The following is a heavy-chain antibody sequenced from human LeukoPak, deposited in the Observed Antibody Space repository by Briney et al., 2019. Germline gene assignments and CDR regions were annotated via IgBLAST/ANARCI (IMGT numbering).Heavy chain of an antibody. CDR2: ISSSSSYI. J-gene: IGHJ3*02. CDR3: ARSYCSSTSCYIYAFDI. D-gene: IGHD2-2*02. Sequence: PSETPSLTCTVSGGSISSYYWSWIRQPPGKGLEWVSSISSSSSYIYYADSVKGRFTISRDNAKNSLYLQMNSLRAEDTAVYYCARSYCSSTSCYIYAFDIWGQGTMVTVSS. V-gene: IGHV3-21*01. CDR1: GGSISSYY.